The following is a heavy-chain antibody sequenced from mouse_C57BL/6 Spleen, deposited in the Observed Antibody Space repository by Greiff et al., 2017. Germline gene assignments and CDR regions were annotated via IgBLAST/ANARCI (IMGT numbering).Heavy chain of an antibody. V-gene: IGHV1-69*01. D-gene: IGHD3-3*01. CDR1: GYTFTSYW. CDR3: ARRGLVAMDY. CDR2: IDPSDSYT. Sequence: HVQLQQPGAELVMPGASVKLSCKASGYTFTSYWMHWVKQRPGQGLEWIGEIDPSDSYTNYNQKFKGKSTLTVDKSSSTAYMQLSSLTSEDSAVYYCARRGLVAMDYWGQGTSVTVSS. J-gene: IGHJ4*01.